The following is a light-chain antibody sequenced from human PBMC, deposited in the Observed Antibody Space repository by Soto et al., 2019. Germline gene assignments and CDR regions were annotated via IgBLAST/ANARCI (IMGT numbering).Light chain of an antibody. V-gene: IGKV1-5*03. CDR2: TAS. Sequence: DIQMTQSLSTLPGSVGDRLTISCRASQTISSWFAWHQQNPGTAPKLLIYTASTLKSGLASRFSGSGAGTEFPLTISSLQPDDFASYYCQHYNRYSEAFGQGTKVDI. CDR3: QHYNRYSEA. CDR1: QTISSW. J-gene: IGKJ1*01.